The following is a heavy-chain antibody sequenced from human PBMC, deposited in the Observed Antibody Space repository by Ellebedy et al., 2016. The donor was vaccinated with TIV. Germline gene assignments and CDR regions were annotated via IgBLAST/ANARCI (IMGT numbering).Heavy chain of an antibody. CDR2: VSAHNDNT. V-gene: IGHV1-18*01. CDR3: AREYCDTIRCYLPDY. CDR1: GYGFTDFG. Sequence: ASVQVSCXTSGYGFTDFGITWVRQAPAQGLEWMGWVSAHNDNTHYAQRFQGRVTMTTDTSTSTAYMELRSLRSDDTAVYYCAREYCDTIRCYLPDYWGRGTLVTVS. J-gene: IGHJ4*02. D-gene: IGHD2/OR15-2a*01.